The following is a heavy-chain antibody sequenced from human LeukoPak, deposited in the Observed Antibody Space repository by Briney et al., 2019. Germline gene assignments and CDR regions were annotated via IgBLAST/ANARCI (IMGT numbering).Heavy chain of an antibody. D-gene: IGHD1-1*01. Sequence: ASVKVSCKASGYTFTSYYIRWVRQAPGLGLEWMGIIDPRGGITDYAQYAQKFQGRVTMTRDMSTSTVYMEVSSLTSEDTAVYFCARHPMAGLEHMDVWGKGTTVTVSS. J-gene: IGHJ6*03. V-gene: IGHV1-46*01. CDR1: GYTFTSYY. CDR3: ARHPMAGLEHMDV. CDR2: IDPRGGIT.